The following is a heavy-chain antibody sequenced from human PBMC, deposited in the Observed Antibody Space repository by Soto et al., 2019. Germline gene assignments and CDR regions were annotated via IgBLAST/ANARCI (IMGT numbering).Heavy chain of an antibody. CDR3: ARDGLMVRDHLSNWFDP. Sequence: PSETLSLTCTVSGDSLSSRGYYWTWIRQHPGKGLEWIGYIYHSGSTYYNPSLKSRLTISVDTSQNQFSLKLSSVTAADTAVYYCARDGLMVRDHLSNWFDPWGQGTPVIVSS. V-gene: IGHV4-31*03. D-gene: IGHD3-10*01. CDR2: IYHSGST. J-gene: IGHJ5*02. CDR1: GDSLSSRGYY.